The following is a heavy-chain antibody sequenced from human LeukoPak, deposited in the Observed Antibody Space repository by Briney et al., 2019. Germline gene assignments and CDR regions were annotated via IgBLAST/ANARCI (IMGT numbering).Heavy chain of an antibody. CDR1: GGSFSGYY. J-gene: IGHJ4*02. D-gene: IGHD3-22*01. CDR2: IYYSGST. Sequence: SSETLSLTCAVYGGSFSGYYWSWIRQPPGKGLEWIGYIYYSGSTYYNPSLKSRVTISVDTSKNQFSLKLSSVTAADTAVYYCARSDSSGYYSTFDYWGQGTLVTVSS. V-gene: IGHV4-34*09. CDR3: ARSDSSGYYSTFDY.